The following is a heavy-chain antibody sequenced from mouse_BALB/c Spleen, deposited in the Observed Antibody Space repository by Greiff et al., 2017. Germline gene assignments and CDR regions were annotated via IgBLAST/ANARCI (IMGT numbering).Heavy chain of an antibody. Sequence: VQLQQSGPGLVQPSQSLSITCTVSGFSLTSYGVHWVRQSPGKGLEWLGVIWSGGSTDYNAAFISRLSISKDNSKSQVFFKMNSLQADDTAIYYCVRNGHYYGSSYDFDYWGQGTTLTVSS. J-gene: IGHJ2*01. D-gene: IGHD1-1*01. CDR3: VRNGHYYGSSYDFDY. CDR2: IWSGGST. V-gene: IGHV2-2-2*01. CDR1: GFSLTSYG.